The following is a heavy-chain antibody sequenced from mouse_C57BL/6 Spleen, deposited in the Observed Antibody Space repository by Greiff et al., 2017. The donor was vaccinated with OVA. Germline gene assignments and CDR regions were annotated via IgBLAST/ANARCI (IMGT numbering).Heavy chain of an antibody. D-gene: IGHD2-12*01. CDR3: ARSPYYSDYYAMDY. Sequence: VHVKQSGPELVKPGASVKIPCKASGYTFTDYNMDWVKQSHGKSLEWIGDINPNNGGTIYNQKFKGKATLTVDKSSSTAYMELRSLTSEDTAVYYCARSPYYSDYYAMDYWGQGTSVTVSS. CDR1: GYTFTDYN. V-gene: IGHV1-18*01. J-gene: IGHJ4*01. CDR2: INPNNGGT.